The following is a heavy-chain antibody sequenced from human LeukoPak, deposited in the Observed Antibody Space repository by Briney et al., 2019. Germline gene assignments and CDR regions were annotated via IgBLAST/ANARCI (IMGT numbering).Heavy chain of an antibody. J-gene: IGHJ4*02. CDR3: VKDGSGSYYTYYFDY. CDR2: ISSNGGST. D-gene: IGHD3-10*01. Sequence: GGSLRLSCSASGFTFSRYAMHWVRRAPGKGLEYVSAISSNGGSTYYADSVKGRSTISRDNSKNTLYLQMSSLRAEDTAVYYCVKDGSGSYYTYYFDYWGQGTLVTVSS. V-gene: IGHV3-64D*06. CDR1: GFTFSRYA.